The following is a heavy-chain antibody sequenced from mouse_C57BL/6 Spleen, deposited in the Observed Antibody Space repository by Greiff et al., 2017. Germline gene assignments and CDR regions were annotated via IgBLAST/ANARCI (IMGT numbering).Heavy chain of an antibody. CDR2: IYPGDGDT. J-gene: IGHJ3*01. D-gene: IGHD2-2*01. CDR3: AKSGYDVDAY. V-gene: IGHV1-80*01. Sequence: VKLQESGAELVKPGASVKISCKASGYAFRSYWMNWVKQRPGKGLEWIGQIYPGDGDTNYNGKFKGKATLTADKSSSTAYMQLSSLTSEDSAVYFCAKSGYDVDAYWGQGTLVTVSA. CDR1: GYAFRSYW.